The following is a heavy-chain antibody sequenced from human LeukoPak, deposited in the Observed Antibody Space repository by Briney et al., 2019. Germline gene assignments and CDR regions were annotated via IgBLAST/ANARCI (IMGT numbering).Heavy chain of an antibody. J-gene: IGHJ3*02. CDR3: ARSQYYYDSSGFSAFDI. Sequence: SQTLSLTCTVSGGSISSGSYYWSWIRQPAGRGLEWIGRIYTSGSTNYNPSLQSRVTISVDTSKNQFSLKLSSVTAADTAVYYCARSQYYYDSSGFSAFDIWGQGTMVTVSS. V-gene: IGHV4-61*02. CDR1: GGSISSGSYY. D-gene: IGHD3-22*01. CDR2: IYTSGST.